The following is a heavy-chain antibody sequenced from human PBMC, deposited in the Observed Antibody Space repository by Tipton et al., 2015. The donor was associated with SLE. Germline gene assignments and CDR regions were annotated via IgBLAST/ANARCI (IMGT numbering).Heavy chain of an antibody. CDR2: IRYDGSEK. Sequence: SLRLSCTASEFTFSTFAMHWVRQAPGKGLEWAAFIRYDGSEKYYGDSVKGRFTVSRDNSKKTLYLHMNSLRPEDTAVYYCAKSRSDYYGMDVWGQGTTVTVSS. J-gene: IGHJ6*02. CDR1: EFTFSTFA. V-gene: IGHV3-30*02. CDR3: AKSRSDYYGMDV. D-gene: IGHD2-2*01.